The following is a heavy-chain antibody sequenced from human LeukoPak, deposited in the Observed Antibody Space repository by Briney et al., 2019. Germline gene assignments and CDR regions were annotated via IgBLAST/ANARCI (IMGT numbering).Heavy chain of an antibody. D-gene: IGHD6-13*01. CDR3: AKATGYSSSWYNPSDY. J-gene: IGHJ4*02. Sequence: GGSLRLSCVASGFTVSNKYMSWVRQAPGKGPEWVSVLYNAGSTYYADSVKGRFTISRDNSKNTLYLQMNSLRAEDTAVYYCAKATGYSSSWYNPSDYWGQGTLVTVSS. V-gene: IGHV3-53*01. CDR1: GFTVSNKY. CDR2: LYNAGST.